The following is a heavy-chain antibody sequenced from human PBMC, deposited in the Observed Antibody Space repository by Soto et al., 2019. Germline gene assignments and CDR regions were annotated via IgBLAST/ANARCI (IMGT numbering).Heavy chain of an antibody. V-gene: IGHV4-34*01. Sequence: QVQQQPWGAGLLKPSETLSLTCAVYAGSFSHYYWNWIRQSPGQGLEWIGKIKHSGSSNYNPSLRSRVSISVDMSKNQFSLRLTSVTAADTAVYYCARGGSSDWQVALDIWCQGTMVTVSS. CDR2: IKHSGSS. J-gene: IGHJ3*02. CDR1: AGSFSHYY. D-gene: IGHD6-19*01. CDR3: ARGGSSDWQVALDI.